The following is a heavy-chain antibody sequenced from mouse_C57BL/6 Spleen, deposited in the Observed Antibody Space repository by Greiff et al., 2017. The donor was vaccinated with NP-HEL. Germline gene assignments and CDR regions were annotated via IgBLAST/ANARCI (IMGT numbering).Heavy chain of an antibody. Sequence: VQLQQSGPELVKPGASVKISCKASGYTFTDYYMNWVKQSHGKSLEWIGDINPNNGGTSYNQKFKGKATLTVDKSSSTAYMELRSLTSEDSAVYYCARLPGYYFDYWGQGTTLTVSS. CDR1: GYTFTDYY. V-gene: IGHV1-26*01. J-gene: IGHJ2*01. CDR3: ARLPGYYFDY. CDR2: INPNNGGT.